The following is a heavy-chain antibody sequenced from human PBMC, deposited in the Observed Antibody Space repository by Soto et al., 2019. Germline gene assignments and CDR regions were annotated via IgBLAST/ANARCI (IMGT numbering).Heavy chain of an antibody. D-gene: IGHD2-2*01. CDR3: ATALGCRSTSGPLDY. J-gene: IGHJ4*02. Sequence: QVQLVQSGAEVKKPGSSVKVSCKASGGTFGSYAFSWVRQAPGQGLEWMGGIIPVSGAAHYAQKFQGRVTITADESTSTAYMELSSLSSQDTAVYYCATALGCRSTSGPLDYWCQGTRVIVSS. CDR1: GGTFGSYA. V-gene: IGHV1-69*01. CDR2: IIPVSGAA.